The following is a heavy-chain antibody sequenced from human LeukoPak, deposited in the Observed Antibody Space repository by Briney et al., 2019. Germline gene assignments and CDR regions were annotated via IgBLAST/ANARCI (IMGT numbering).Heavy chain of an antibody. Sequence: SETLSLTCAVYGGPFSGYYWSWIRQPPGKGLEWIGEINHSGSTNYNPSLKSRVTISVDTSKNQFSLKLSSVTAADTAVYYCARTNLGGGIAAAGTGNWFDPWGQGTLVTVSS. V-gene: IGHV4-34*01. CDR3: ARTNLGGGIAAAGTGNWFDP. CDR1: GGPFSGYY. J-gene: IGHJ5*02. D-gene: IGHD6-13*01. CDR2: INHSGST.